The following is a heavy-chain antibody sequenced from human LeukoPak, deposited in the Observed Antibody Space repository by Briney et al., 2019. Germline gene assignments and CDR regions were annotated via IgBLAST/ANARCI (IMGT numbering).Heavy chain of an antibody. CDR3: ARVPTYPMIAATGTGGGDY. CDR1: GYTFTSYD. CDR2: MNPNSGNT. D-gene: IGHD6-13*01. J-gene: IGHJ4*02. V-gene: IGHV1-8*01. Sequence: ASVKVFCKASGYTFTSYDINWVGQATGQGLEWMGWMNPNSGNTGFAQKFQGRVTMTRNTSISTAYMELSSLRSEDTAVYYCARVPTYPMIAATGTGGGDYWGQGTLVTVSS.